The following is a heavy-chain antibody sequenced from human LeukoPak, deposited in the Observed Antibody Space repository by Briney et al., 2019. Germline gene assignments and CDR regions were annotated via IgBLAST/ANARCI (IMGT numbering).Heavy chain of an antibody. CDR1: GGSISSGAYF. V-gene: IGHV4-31*03. Sequence: SETLSLTCTVSGGSISSGAYFWSWIRQHPGKGLEWIGLIYYSGTTYYNPSLKSRLTLSKDTSKNHFSLTLSSVIAADTAVYYCARAHGSGGDYFDYWGQGTLVTVSS. CDR3: ARAHGSGGDYFDY. CDR2: IYYSGTT. J-gene: IGHJ4*02. D-gene: IGHD5-12*01.